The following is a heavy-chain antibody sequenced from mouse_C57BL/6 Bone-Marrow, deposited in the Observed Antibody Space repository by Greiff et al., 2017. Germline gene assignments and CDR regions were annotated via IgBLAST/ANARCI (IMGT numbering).Heavy chain of an antibody. CDR1: GFSFNTYA. CDR2: IRSKSNNYAT. Sequence: EVKVVESGGGLVQPKGSLKLSCAASGFSFNTYAMNWVRQAPGKGLEWVARIRSKSNNYATYYADSVKDRFTISRDDSESMLYLQMNNLKTEDTAMYYCVRQGIPLYDYDVWFAYWGQGTLVTVSA. V-gene: IGHV10-1*01. CDR3: VRQGIPLYDYDVWFAY. D-gene: IGHD2-4*01. J-gene: IGHJ3*01.